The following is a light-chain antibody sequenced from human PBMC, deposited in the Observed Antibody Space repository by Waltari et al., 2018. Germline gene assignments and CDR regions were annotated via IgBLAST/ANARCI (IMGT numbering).Light chain of an antibody. V-gene: IGLV4-69*01. CDR3: QTWGAGALWV. CDR2: INSDGSH. Sequence: QLVLTQSTSASASLRASVKLTCTLGIGLNYYAIACHQKQPEKGPRFLMKINSDGSHRKGDGIPDRFAGSTSGAERYLTISSLQSEDEADYYCQTWGAGALWVFGGGTKLTVL. J-gene: IGLJ3*02. CDR1: IGLNYYA.